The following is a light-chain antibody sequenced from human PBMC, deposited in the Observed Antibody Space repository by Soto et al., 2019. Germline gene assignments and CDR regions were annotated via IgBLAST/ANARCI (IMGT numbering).Light chain of an antibody. J-gene: IGKJ5*01. CDR3: KNYGDSEKP. V-gene: IGKV3-20*01. CDR2: GAS. CDR1: DSVTGSR. Sequence: EIVLTQSPDTLSLSPGERATLSCRASDSVTGSRLAWYQQKPGQAPRLLIYGASTRAAGIPDRFGGSGSGTDFTLTINRLKLKDFAVYYCKNYGDSEKPSGQGTRRRLN.